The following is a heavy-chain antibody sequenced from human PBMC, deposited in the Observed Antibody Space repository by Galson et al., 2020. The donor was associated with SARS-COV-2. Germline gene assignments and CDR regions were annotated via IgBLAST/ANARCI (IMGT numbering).Heavy chain of an antibody. CDR3: AKSLWFGELLSPFDY. CDR1: GFTFSSFG. J-gene: IGHJ4*02. CDR2: ISNDGTNT. Sequence: GGSLTLSCAASGFTFSSFGMHWVRPAPGKGLERVAVISNDGTNTYYADSVKGRFTISRDNSKNTLYLQMNSLGVEDTAVYYCAKSLWFGELLSPFDYWGQGALVTVSS. D-gene: IGHD3-10*01. V-gene: IGHV3-30*18.